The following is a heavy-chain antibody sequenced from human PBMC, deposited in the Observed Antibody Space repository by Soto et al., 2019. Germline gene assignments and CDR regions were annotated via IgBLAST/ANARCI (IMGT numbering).Heavy chain of an antibody. V-gene: IGHV4-59*01. Sequence: QVQLQESGPGLVKPSETLSLTCTVSGGSISSYYWSWIRQPPGKGLEWIGYIYYSGSTNYNPSLKSRVTISVDTSKNQFSLKLRSVTAADTAVYYCARLYRVGIVGVWGQGTLVTVSS. CDR1: GGSISSYY. J-gene: IGHJ4*02. CDR3: ARLYRVGIVGV. CDR2: IYYSGST. D-gene: IGHD1-26*01.